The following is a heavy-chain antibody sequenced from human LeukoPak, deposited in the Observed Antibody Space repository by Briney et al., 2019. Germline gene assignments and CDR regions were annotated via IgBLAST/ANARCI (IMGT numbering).Heavy chain of an antibody. J-gene: IGHJ4*02. CDR3: ARGILYCSGGSCYGYFDY. D-gene: IGHD2-15*01. Sequence: GASVKVSCKASGYTFTGYYIHWVRQAPGQGLAWMGWINPNSGGTNYAQKFQGRVTMTRDTSISTAYMELSRLTSDDTAVYYCARGILYCSGGSCYGYFDYWGQGTLVTVSS. CDR2: INPNSGGT. V-gene: IGHV1-2*02. CDR1: GYTFTGYY.